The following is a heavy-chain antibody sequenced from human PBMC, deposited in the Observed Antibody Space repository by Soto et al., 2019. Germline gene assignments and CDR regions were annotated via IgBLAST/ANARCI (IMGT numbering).Heavy chain of an antibody. CDR1: GGSISSGGYY. Sequence: PSYTLSLTCTVSGGSISSGGYYWSWIRQHPGKGLEWIGYIYYSGSTYYNPSLKSRVTISVDTSKNQFSLKLSSVTAADTAVYYCARDLNLEDSSGWYGMDVWGQGTTVTASS. J-gene: IGHJ6*02. CDR2: IYYSGST. D-gene: IGHD6-19*01. V-gene: IGHV4-31*03. CDR3: ARDLNLEDSSGWYGMDV.